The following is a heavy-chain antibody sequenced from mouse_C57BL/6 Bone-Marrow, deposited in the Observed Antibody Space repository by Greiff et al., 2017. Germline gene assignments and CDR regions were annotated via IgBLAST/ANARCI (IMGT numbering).Heavy chain of an antibody. D-gene: IGHD1-1*01. CDR2: ISGGGGNT. Sequence: EVKVVESGGGLVKPGGSLKLSCAASGFTFSSYTMSWVRQTPEKRLEWVATISGGGGNTYYPDSVKGRFTISRDNAKNTLYLQMSSLRSEDTALYYCARRRGTVVAPYYAMDYWGQGTSVTVSS. CDR1: GFTFSSYT. J-gene: IGHJ4*01. CDR3: ARRRGTVVAPYYAMDY. V-gene: IGHV5-9*01.